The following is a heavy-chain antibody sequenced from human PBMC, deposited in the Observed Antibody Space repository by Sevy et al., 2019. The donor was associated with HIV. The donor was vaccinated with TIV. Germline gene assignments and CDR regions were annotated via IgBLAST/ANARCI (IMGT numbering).Heavy chain of an antibody. D-gene: IGHD5-18*01. CDR1: GGAITSGDYY. CDR2: IYHSASI. V-gene: IGHV4-30-4*01. J-gene: IGHJ4*02. CDR3: ARERGYTYLFMDI. Sequence: SETLSLTCTVSGGAITSGDYYWNWIRQPPGKGLEWIGYIYHSASIFYNPSLQSRAIISQDTSRNQFSLKLSSVTAADTAVHFCARERGYTYLFMDIWGQGTPVTVSS.